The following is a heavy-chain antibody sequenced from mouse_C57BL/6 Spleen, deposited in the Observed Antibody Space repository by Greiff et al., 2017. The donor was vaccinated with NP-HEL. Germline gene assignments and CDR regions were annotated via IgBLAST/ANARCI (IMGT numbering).Heavy chain of an antibody. D-gene: IGHD1-1*01. J-gene: IGHJ1*03. CDR1: GFTFSDYY. V-gene: IGHV5-16*01. CDR2: INYDGSST. CDR3: ARVVAQPRWYFDV. Sequence: EVMLVESEGGLVQPGSSMKLSCTASGFTFSDYYMAWVRQVPEKGLEWVANINYDGSSTYYLDSLKSRFIISRDNAKNILYLQMSSLKSEDTATYYCARVVAQPRWYFDVWGTGTTVTVSS.